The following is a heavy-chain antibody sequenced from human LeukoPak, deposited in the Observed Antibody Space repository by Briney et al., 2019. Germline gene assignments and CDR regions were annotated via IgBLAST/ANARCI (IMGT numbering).Heavy chain of an antibody. CDR1: GGSFSGYY. CDR3: ARGAVTRYFDL. V-gene: IGHV4-34*01. Sequence: SETLSLTCAVYGGSFSGYYWSWIRQPPGKGLEWIGEINHSGSTNYNPSLKSRVTISVDTSKNQFSLKLSSATAADTAVYYCARGAVTRYFDLWGRGTLVTVSS. D-gene: IGHD4-17*01. CDR2: INHSGST. J-gene: IGHJ2*01.